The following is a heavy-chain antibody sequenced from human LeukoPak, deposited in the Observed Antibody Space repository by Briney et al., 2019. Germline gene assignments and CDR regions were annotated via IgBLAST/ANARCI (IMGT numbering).Heavy chain of an antibody. CDR2: IKSKTDSRTT. Sequence: PGGSLRLSCSASGCTFTNAWMSWVRQAPGKGLEWGGRIKSKTDSRTTDYAAPVKGRLSISRDDSKNTLYLQMNSLKSEDTAVYYCQGGRFWGQGTLVTVSS. CDR1: GCTFTNAW. V-gene: IGHV3-15*01. J-gene: IGHJ4*02. CDR3: QGGRF. D-gene: IGHD1-26*01.